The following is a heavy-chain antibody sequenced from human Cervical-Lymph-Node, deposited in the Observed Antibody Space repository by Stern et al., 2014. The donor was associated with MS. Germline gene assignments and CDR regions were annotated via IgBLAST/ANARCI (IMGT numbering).Heavy chain of an antibody. Sequence: QMQLVQSGAEVKKPGASVKVSCTTSGYSFSDYYIQWVRQAPGQGLEWMGWINPNSGGTKYAQKFQGRVAMTRDTSITSVYMELTSLRSDDTAVYYCARGGRLLCRRFTCYEDTNWFDPWGQGTLVTVSS. CDR3: ARGGRLLCRRFTCYEDTNWFDP. D-gene: IGHD2-15*01. CDR1: GYSFSDYY. CDR2: INPNSGGT. V-gene: IGHV1-2*02. J-gene: IGHJ5*02.